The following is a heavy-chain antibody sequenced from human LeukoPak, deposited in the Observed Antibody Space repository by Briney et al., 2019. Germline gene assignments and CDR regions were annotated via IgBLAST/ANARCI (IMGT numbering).Heavy chain of an antibody. D-gene: IGHD3-22*01. CDR3: AREGITMIVVVTPYYYYYMDV. V-gene: IGHV1-2*02. CDR2: INPNSSGT. Sequence: ASVKVSCKASGYTFTGYYMHWVRQAPGQGLEWMGWINPNSSGTNYAQKFQGRVTMTRDTSISTAYMELSRLRSDDTAVYYCAREGITMIVVVTPYYYYYMDVWGKGTTVTISS. J-gene: IGHJ6*03. CDR1: GYTFTGYY.